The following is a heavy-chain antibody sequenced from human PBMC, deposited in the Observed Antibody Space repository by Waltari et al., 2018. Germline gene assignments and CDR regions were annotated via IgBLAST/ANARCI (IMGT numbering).Heavy chain of an antibody. V-gene: IGHV1-18*01. J-gene: IGHJ6*03. CDR2: INTSNGNT. D-gene: IGHD3-3*01. CDR3: ARDQDLSFYYYMDV. Sequence: QVQVVQSGTEVKKPGASVKVSCKASGYTFIDYGITWVRQAPGQGLEWVGWINTSNGNTKYAQKLQGRVTMTTDTSTSTAYMELRSLTSDDTAVYYCARDQDLSFYYYMDVWGKGTTVTVSS. CDR1: GYTFIDYG.